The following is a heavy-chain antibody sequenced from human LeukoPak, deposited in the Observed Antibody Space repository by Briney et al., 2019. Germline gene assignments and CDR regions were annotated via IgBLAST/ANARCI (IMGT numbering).Heavy chain of an antibody. V-gene: IGHV4-59*08. CDR3: ARRRAGVDWFDP. D-gene: IGHD2-15*01. CDR1: GGSISSYY. CDR2: IYYSGST. Sequence: SETLSLTCTVSGGSISSYYWSWIRQPPGKGPEWIGYIYYSGSTNYNPSLKSRVTISVDTSKNQFSLKLSSVTAADTAVFYCARRRAGVDWFDPWGQGTLVTVSS. J-gene: IGHJ5*02.